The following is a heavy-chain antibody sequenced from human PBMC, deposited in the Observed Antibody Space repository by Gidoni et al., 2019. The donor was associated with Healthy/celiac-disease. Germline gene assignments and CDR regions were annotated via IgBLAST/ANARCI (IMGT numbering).Heavy chain of an antibody. V-gene: IGHV1-18*04. D-gene: IGHD5-18*01. J-gene: IGHJ6*03. Sequence: QVQLVQSGAEVKKPGASVKVSCKASGYTFTSYGISWVRQAPGQGLEWMGWISAYNGNTNYAQKLQGRVTMTTDTSTSTAYMELRSLRSDDTAVYYCARADEDTAMEKNAYYYYYYMDVWGKGTTVTVSS. CDR1: GYTFTSYG. CDR2: ISAYNGNT. CDR3: ARADEDTAMEKNAYYYYYYMDV.